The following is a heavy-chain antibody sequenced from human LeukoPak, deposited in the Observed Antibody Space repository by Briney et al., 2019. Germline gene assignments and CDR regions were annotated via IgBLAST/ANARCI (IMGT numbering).Heavy chain of an antibody. J-gene: IGHJ4*02. D-gene: IGHD1-14*01. V-gene: IGHV4-39*01. CDR2: MYHDGRT. CDR3: ASDHKSITMRKGQYFDY. CDR1: GGSINSGTYY. Sequence: SETLSLTCTVSGGSINSGTYYWGRIRQPPGKGLEWIASMYHDGRTSYNPSLESRVTISIDTSTNQFSLKLSSVTAADTAVYYCASDHKSITMRKGQYFDYWGQGVLVTVSS.